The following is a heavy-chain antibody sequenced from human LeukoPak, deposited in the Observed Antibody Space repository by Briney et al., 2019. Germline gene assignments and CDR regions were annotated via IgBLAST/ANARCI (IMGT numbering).Heavy chain of an antibody. D-gene: IGHD4-17*01. CDR1: GFTFSDYG. Sequence: QSGGSLRLSCAASGFTFSDYGMTWVRQAPGKGLEWVAVIWYDGSNKYYGDSVKSRFTISRDNSKNMFFLQMNSLRVEDTAVYYCARDGSRGYGYLDYWGQGTLVTVSS. V-gene: IGHV3-33*08. CDR3: ARDGSRGYGYLDY. CDR2: IWYDGSNK. J-gene: IGHJ4*02.